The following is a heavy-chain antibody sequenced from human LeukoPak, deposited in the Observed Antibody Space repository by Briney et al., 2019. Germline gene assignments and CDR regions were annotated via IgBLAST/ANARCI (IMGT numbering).Heavy chain of an antibody. CDR2: INYSGST. CDR1: GGSISGYY. CDR3: ARGSGYFIFDY. V-gene: IGHV4-59*01. J-gene: IGHJ4*02. D-gene: IGHD3-22*01. Sequence: SETLSLTCSVSGGSISGYYWTWIRQPAGKGLEWIGYINYSGSTNYNPSLKSRVTISVDTSKNQLSLKLSSVTAADTAVYYCARGSGYFIFDYWGQGILVTVSS.